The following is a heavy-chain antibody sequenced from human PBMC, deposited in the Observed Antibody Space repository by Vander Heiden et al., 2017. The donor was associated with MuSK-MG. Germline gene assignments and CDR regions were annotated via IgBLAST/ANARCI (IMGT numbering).Heavy chain of an antibody. CDR1: GGTFSSYA. Sequence: QVQLVQSGAEVKKPGSSVKVSCKASGGTFSSYAISWVRQAPGQGLGWMEGIIPIFGKANYARKFQGRVRITGNKPTSTAYMGLGGLRFKERAVNNGGGRGKTKAEVGATKNYSNNGMNVWGQGTRVTVS. D-gene: IGHD3-16*01. CDR3: GGRGKTKAEVGATKNYSNNGMNV. V-gene: IGHV1-69*06. CDR2: IIPIFGKA. J-gene: IGHJ6*02.